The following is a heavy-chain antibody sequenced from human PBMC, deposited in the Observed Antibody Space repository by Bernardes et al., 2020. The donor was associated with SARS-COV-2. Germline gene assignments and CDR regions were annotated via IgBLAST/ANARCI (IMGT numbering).Heavy chain of an antibody. D-gene: IGHD5-18*01. V-gene: IGHV3-23*01. CDR1: GFTFRSYA. CDR2: ISGSGGST. CDR3: AKDQMDTAMVTGDY. Sequence: GGSLRLSCAASGFTFRSYAMSWVRQAPGKGLEWVSAISGSGGSTYYADSVKGRFTISRDNSKNTLYLQMNSLRAEDTAVYYCAKDQMDTAMVTGDYWGQGTLVTVSS. J-gene: IGHJ4*02.